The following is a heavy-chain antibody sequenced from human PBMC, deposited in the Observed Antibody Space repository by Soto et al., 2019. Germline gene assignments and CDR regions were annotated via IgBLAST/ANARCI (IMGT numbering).Heavy chain of an antibody. J-gene: IGHJ4*02. CDR2: MTWDGSDE. V-gene: IGHV3-30*18. CDR3: AKEGCSGVSCYGFDY. D-gene: IGHD2-15*01. Sequence: QVQLVESGGGVVQPGRSLRLSCAASGFTFSSYGMHWVRQAPGNGLEWVAVMTWDGSDEFYEETVKGRFTVSRDNSRNTLEVQRKRLRPEDTAVYYCAKEGCSGVSCYGFDYCGQGTVVSV. CDR1: GFTFSSYG.